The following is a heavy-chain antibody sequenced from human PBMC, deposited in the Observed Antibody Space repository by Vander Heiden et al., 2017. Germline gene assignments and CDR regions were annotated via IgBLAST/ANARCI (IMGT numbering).Heavy chain of an antibody. CDR3: ASRWSP. CDR1: GFTFPNSA. J-gene: IGHJ5*02. Sequence: EVHLLDSGGDLVPPGGSRRPPCAASGFTFPNSAMIWLRQAPGKGMEWVSAITSSGDGTYYADSVKGRFTISRDNSKNTLYLQMNSLRSEDTAVYYCASRWSPWGRGTLVSVYS. V-gene: IGHV3-23*01. CDR2: ITSSGDGT. D-gene: IGHD2-8*01.